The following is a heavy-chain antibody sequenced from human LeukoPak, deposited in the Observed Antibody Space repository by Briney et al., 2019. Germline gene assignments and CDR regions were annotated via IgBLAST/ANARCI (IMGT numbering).Heavy chain of an antibody. CDR2: IIPIFGTA. CDR1: GGTFSSYA. CDR3: ASPRGLRYFDWTHYYMDV. V-gene: IGHV1-69*13. J-gene: IGHJ6*03. Sequence: ASVKVSCKASGGTFSSYAISWVRQAPGQGLEWMGGIIPIFGTANYAQKFQGRVTITADESTSTAYMELSSLRSEDTAVYYCASPRGLRYFDWTHYYMDVWGKGTTVTVSS. D-gene: IGHD3-9*01.